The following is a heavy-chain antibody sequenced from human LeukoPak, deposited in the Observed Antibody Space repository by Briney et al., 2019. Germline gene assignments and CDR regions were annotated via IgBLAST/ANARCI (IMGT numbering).Heavy chain of an antibody. J-gene: IGHJ4*02. D-gene: IGHD5-12*01. CDR2: IYSSGST. CDR3: ARWISGYDSRYIDY. CDR1: GGSIINYY. V-gene: IGHV4-4*07. Sequence: SETLSLTCTVSGGSIINYYWTWIRQPAGKGLEWIGRIYSSGSTNYKPSLKSRVSISVDMSKNQFSLKLSSVTAADTAVYYCARWISGYDSRYIDYWGQGILVTVSS.